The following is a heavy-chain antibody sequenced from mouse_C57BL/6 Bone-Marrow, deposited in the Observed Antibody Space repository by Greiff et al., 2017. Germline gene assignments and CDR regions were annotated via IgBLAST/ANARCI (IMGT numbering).Heavy chain of an antibody. CDR2: INPYNGGT. CDR3: ARGDGSSYGWFAY. J-gene: IGHJ3*01. Sequence: VQLQQSGPVLVKPGASVKMSCKASGYTFTDYYMNWVKQSHAKSLEWIGVINPYNGGTSYNQKFKGKATLTVDKSSSTAYMELNSLTSEDSAVYYCARGDGSSYGWFAYWGQGTLVTVSA. V-gene: IGHV1-19*01. D-gene: IGHD1-1*01. CDR1: GYTFTDYY.